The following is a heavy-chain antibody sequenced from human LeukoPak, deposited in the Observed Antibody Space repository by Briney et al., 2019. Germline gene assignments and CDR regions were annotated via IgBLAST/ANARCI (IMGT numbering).Heavy chain of an antibody. CDR2: INHSGTT. Sequence: SETLSLTCALYSESFSSFFWTCVRQPPGKGLEWLGDINHSGTTYYNPSLKSRLTISVDTSKSQFSLRLNSVTAADTSVYYCAGHSSSWDDYWGQGTLVTVSS. J-gene: IGHJ4*02. D-gene: IGHD6-13*01. CDR3: AGHSSSWDDY. V-gene: IGHV4-34*01. CDR1: SESFSSFF.